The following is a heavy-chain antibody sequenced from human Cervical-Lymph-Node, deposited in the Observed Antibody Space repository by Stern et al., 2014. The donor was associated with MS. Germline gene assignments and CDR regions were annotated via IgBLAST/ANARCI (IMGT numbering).Heavy chain of an antibody. Sequence: QMQLVQSGAEVKKPGASVKVSCKASGYTFTSYGISWVRQAPGQGLEWMGWISAYNGNTNYAQKLQGRVTMTTDTSTSTAYMELRSLRSDDTAVYYCARDARRIRTDGYNRYYYGMDVWGQGTTVTVSS. V-gene: IGHV1-18*01. CDR2: ISAYNGNT. CDR1: GYTFTSYG. J-gene: IGHJ6*02. D-gene: IGHD5-24*01. CDR3: ARDARRIRTDGYNRYYYGMDV.